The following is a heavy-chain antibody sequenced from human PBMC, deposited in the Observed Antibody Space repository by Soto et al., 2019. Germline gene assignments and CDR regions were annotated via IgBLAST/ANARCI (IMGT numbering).Heavy chain of an antibody. CDR3: AGGDCSGGSCYYYGMDV. Sequence: PGESLKISCAASGFTFSSYGMHWVRQAPGKGLEWVAVIWYDGSNKYYADSVKGRFTISRDNSKNTLYLQMNSLRAEDTAVYYCAGGDCSGGSCYYYGMDVWGQGTTVTVSS. CDR1: GFTFSSYG. J-gene: IGHJ6*02. V-gene: IGHV3-33*01. D-gene: IGHD2-15*01. CDR2: IWYDGSNK.